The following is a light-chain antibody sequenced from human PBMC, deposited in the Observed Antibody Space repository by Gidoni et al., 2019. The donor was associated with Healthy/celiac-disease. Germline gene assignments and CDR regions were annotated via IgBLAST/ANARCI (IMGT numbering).Light chain of an antibody. J-gene: IGKJ4*01. CDR2: AAS. V-gene: IGKV1-39*01. Sequence: DIQMTQSPSSLSASVGDRVTITCRASQSISSYLNWYQQKPGKAPKLLIYAASSLQSGVPSRFSGSGSGTDFTLTIRSLQPEDFATYYCQQSYSTPLDTFXGXTKVEIK. CDR1: QSISSY. CDR3: QQSYSTPLDT.